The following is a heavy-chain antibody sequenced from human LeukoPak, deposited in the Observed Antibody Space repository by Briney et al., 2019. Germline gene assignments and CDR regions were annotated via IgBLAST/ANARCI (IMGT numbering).Heavy chain of an antibody. CDR3: ATYGYKYFDY. CDR1: GGSFSGYY. CDR2: INHSGST. Sequence: PSETLSLTCTVYGGSFSGYYWSWIRQPPGKGLEWIGEINHSGSTNYNPSLKSRVTISVDTSKNQFSLKLSSVTAADTAVYYCATYGYKYFDYWGQGTLVTVCS. J-gene: IGHJ4*02. D-gene: IGHD4-17*01. V-gene: IGHV4-34*01.